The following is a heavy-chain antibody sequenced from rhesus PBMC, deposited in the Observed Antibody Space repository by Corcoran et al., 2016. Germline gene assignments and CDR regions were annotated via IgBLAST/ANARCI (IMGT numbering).Heavy chain of an antibody. D-gene: IGHD3-28*01. CDR2: IYGSGGST. J-gene: IGHJ4*01. CDR3: ARRRITMVGIRDY. CDR1: GGSISSSNW. Sequence: QVQLQESGPAVVKPSETLSLTCAVSGGSISSSNWWPWIRKSPWKGLEWIGGIYGSGGSTEYNPSLKSRVTISIETSKNQFSLKLSSVTAADTAVYYCARRRITMVGIRDYWGQGVLVTVSS. V-gene: IGHV4-93*02.